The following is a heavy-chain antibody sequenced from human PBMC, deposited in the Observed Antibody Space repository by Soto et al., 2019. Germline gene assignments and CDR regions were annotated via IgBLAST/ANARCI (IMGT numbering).Heavy chain of an antibody. Sequence: GGSLRLSCAASGFTFSSYSMNWVRQAPGKGLEWVSYISSSSSTIYYADSVKGRFTISRDNAKNSLYLQMNSLRDEDTAVYYCARGSSSPFLRYFDYWGQGTLVTVSS. CDR1: GFTFSSYS. CDR3: ARGSSSPFLRYFDY. J-gene: IGHJ4*02. V-gene: IGHV3-48*02. CDR2: ISSSSSTI. D-gene: IGHD6-6*01.